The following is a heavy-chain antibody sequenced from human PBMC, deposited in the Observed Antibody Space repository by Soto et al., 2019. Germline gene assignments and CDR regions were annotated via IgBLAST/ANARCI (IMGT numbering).Heavy chain of an antibody. CDR3: ARYQQYFQH. J-gene: IGHJ1*01. CDR2: IYFSGST. Sequence: SETLSLTCTVSGGSISSSSYYWGWIRQPPGKGLEWIGCIYFSGSTNYSPSLNSRVSLSVDTSRNQFSLKLSSVIAADTAIYYCARYQQYFQHWGQGTLVTVSS. CDR1: GGSISSSSYY. V-gene: IGHV4-39*07.